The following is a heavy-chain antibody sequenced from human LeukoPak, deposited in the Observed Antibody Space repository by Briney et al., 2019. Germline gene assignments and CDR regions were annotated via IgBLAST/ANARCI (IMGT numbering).Heavy chain of an antibody. CDR3: DDSSGYPYYFDY. CDR2: ISWNSGRI. CDR1: GFTFDDYA. D-gene: IGHD3-22*01. J-gene: IGHJ4*02. Sequence: GGSLRLSCVTSGFTFDDYAMHWVRQAPWKGLEWVSGISWNSGRIDYADSVKGRFTISRDNAKNTLYLQMNSLRAEDTAVYYCDDSSGYPYYFDYWGQGTLVTVSS. V-gene: IGHV3-9*01.